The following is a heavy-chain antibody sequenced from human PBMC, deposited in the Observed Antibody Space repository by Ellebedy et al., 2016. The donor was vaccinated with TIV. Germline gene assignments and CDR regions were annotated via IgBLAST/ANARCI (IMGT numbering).Heavy chain of an antibody. V-gene: IGHV4-59*01. J-gene: IGHJ5*02. CDR1: GGSISSYY. Sequence: SETLSLXXTVSGGSISSYYWSWIRQPPGKGLEWIGYIHYSGSTNYNPSLKSRVTISVDTSKNQFSLKLSSVTAADTAVYYCARAGTYYDFWSGYYHNWFDPWGQGTLVTVSS. CDR2: IHYSGST. CDR3: ARAGTYYDFWSGYYHNWFDP. D-gene: IGHD3-3*01.